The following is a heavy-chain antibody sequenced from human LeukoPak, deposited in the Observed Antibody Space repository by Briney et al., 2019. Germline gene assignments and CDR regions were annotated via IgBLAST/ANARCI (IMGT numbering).Heavy chain of an antibody. CDR3: ARLPIY. V-gene: IGHV3-66*02. Sequence: GGSLRLSCAASGFTVSSHYMTWVRQAPGKGLEWVSVIYNDGSTYYADSVKGRFTISRDNSKNTLYLQMNSLRPEGTAVYYCARLPIYWGQGTLVTVSS. J-gene: IGHJ4*02. CDR1: GFTVSSHY. CDR2: IYNDGST.